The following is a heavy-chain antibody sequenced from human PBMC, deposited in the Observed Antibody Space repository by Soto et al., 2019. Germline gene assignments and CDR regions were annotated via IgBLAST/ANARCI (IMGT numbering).Heavy chain of an antibody. CDR3: VRDGTRTFRDWFES. Sequence: SHTLPLTSTVSGASSSDFYWRRIRPYAGKGLEWIGRIYATGTTDYNPSLKSRVMMSVATSKKQFSLKLRPVPAADTAVYYCVRDGTRTFRDWFESLGQGFSVTVSS. CDR2: IYATGTT. CDR1: GASSSDFY. J-gene: IGHJ5*01. V-gene: IGHV4-4*07.